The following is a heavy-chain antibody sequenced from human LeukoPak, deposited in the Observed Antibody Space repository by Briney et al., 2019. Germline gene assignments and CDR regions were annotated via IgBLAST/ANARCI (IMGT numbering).Heavy chain of an antibody. CDR2: ISAYNGNT. Sequence: ASVNVSCKDSGYTFTSYGISWVRQAPGQGLEWMGWISAYNGNTNYAQKLQGRATMTTDTSTSTAYMELRSLRSDDTAVYYCARQVRAAMVPSALALGYWGQGTLVTVSS. CDR3: ARQVRAAMVPSALALGY. D-gene: IGHD5-18*01. V-gene: IGHV1-18*01. CDR1: GYTFTSYG. J-gene: IGHJ4*02.